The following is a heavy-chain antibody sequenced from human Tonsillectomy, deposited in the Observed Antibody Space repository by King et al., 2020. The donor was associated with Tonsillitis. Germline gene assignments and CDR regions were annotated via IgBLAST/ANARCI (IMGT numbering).Heavy chain of an antibody. CDR1: GGSISSYY. D-gene: IGHD2-2*01. J-gene: IGHJ5*02. CDR2: IYYSGRT. CDR3: AREWICSSTTCYAFDP. V-gene: IGHV4-59*01. Sequence: VQLQESGPGLVKTSETLSLTCTVSGGSISSYYWSWIRQPPGKGLEWIGYIYYSGRTNYNPSLKSRVTISVDTSKKQFSLKLNSVTAADTAVYYCAREWICSSTTCYAFDPWGQGTLVTVSS.